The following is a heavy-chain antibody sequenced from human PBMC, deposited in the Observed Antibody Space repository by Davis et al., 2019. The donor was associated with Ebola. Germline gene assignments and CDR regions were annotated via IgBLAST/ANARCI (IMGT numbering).Heavy chain of an antibody. CDR3: ARERRDSSGYYYYYYGMDV. CDR1: GYVFSNND. J-gene: IGHJ6*02. Sequence: AASVKVSCKASGYVFSNNDINWVRQATGQGLEWMGWMNPDSGNTGYAQKFQGRVTMTRNTSISTAYMELSSLRSEDTAVYYCARERRDSSGYYYYYYGMDVWGQGTTVTVSS. CDR2: MNPDSGNT. D-gene: IGHD3-22*01. V-gene: IGHV1-8*02.